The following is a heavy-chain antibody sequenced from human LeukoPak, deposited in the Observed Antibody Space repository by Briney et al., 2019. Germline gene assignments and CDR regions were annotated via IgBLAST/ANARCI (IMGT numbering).Heavy chain of an antibody. Sequence: ASVKLSCKASGYTFTKYGINWVRQAPGQGLEWMGWISPYNANTNYAQKFQGRVSMTTDTSTNTAYLELRSLRSDDTAVYYCAREPNYDFSSGQTAFDYWGQGTLVTVSS. D-gene: IGHD3-3*01. J-gene: IGHJ4*02. CDR2: ISPYNANT. CDR3: AREPNYDFSSGQTAFDY. CDR1: GYTFTKYG. V-gene: IGHV1-18*01.